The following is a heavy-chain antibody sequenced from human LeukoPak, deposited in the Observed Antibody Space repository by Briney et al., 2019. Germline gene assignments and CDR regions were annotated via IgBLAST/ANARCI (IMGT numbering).Heavy chain of an antibody. CDR3: ARLGVATITEDYYYGMDV. Sequence: SETLSLTCTVSGGSISSYYWSWIRQPPGKGLEGIGYIYYSGSTNYNPSLKSRVTISVDTSKNQFSLKLSSVTAADTAVYYCARLGVATITEDYYYGMDVWGQGTTVTVSS. D-gene: IGHD5-12*01. J-gene: IGHJ6*02. V-gene: IGHV4-59*01. CDR1: GGSISSYY. CDR2: IYYSGST.